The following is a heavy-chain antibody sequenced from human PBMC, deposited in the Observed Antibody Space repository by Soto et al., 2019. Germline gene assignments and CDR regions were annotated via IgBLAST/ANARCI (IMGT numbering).Heavy chain of an antibody. CDR1: GFTFRSYG. J-gene: IGHJ4*02. Sequence: GGSLRLSCAASGFTFRSYGFHWFRQAPGKGLEWVAVLWSDGSNKAYADSVKGRFTISRDESRNTVYLQMNSLRVEDTAVYYCARDLSTGSLDYGGQGTLVTVSS. V-gene: IGHV3-33*01. CDR3: ARDLSTGSLDY. CDR2: LWSDGSNK. D-gene: IGHD3-9*01.